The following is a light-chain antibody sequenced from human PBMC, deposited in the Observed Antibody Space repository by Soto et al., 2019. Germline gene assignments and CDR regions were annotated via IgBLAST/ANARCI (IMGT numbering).Light chain of an antibody. V-gene: IGLV2-8*01. CDR3: SSYAGNNNVL. CDR1: SSDIGGYNA. Sequence: QSALTQPPSASGSPGQSVTISCTGTSSDIGGYNADSWYQQHPGKAPNLVIYEVNKRTSGVPGRFSGSKSGSTASLTVSGLQADEAADYYCSSYAGNNNVLFGGGTKVTVL. J-gene: IGLJ2*01. CDR2: EVN.